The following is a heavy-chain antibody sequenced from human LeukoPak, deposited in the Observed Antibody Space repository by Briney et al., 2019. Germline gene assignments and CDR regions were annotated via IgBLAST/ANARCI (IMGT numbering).Heavy chain of an antibody. J-gene: IGHJ4*02. CDR2: IYYSGST. D-gene: IGHD1-14*01. CDR1: GGSISSYY. CDR3: ARRGGTPFYDY. Sequence: SETLSLTCTVSGGSISSYYWSWIRQPPGKGLEWIGYIYYSGSTNYNPSLKSRVTISVDTSKNQFSLKLSSVTAADTAVYYCARRGGTPFYDYWGQGTLVTVSP. V-gene: IGHV4-59*08.